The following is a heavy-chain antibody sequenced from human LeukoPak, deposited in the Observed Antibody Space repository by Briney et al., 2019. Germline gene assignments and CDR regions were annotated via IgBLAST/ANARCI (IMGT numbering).Heavy chain of an antibody. J-gene: IGHJ4*02. CDR2: INHSGST. CDR3: ARVRATGDHDG. Sequence: PSETLSLTCAVYGGSLSGYYWSWIRQPPGKGLEWIGEINHSGSTNYNPSLKSRVTISVDTSKNQFSLKLSSVTAADTAVYYCARVRATGDHDGWGQGTLVTVSS. V-gene: IGHV4-34*01. CDR1: GGSLSGYY. D-gene: IGHD7-27*01.